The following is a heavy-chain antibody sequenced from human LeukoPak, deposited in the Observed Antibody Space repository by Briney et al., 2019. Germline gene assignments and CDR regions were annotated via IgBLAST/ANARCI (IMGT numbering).Heavy chain of an antibody. CDR3: ARVSDTSNVTPGFDS. CDR2: VSTSNGDT. D-gene: IGHD2-8*01. V-gene: IGHV1-18*01. CDR1: GYNFNRYT. J-gene: IGHJ4*02. Sequence: ASVKVSCKTSGYNFNRYTITWVRQAPGPGLEWMGWVSTSNGDTNYAEKFQVRVTMTTETVTKTAYMELRRLRSGDTAMYFCARVSDTSNVTPGFDSWGQGTLVTVSS.